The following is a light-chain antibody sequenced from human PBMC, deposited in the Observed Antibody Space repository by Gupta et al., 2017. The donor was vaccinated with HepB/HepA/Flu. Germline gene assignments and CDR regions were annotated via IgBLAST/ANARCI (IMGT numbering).Light chain of an antibody. CDR1: ALAKQY. V-gene: IGLV3-25*03. CDR3: QSADSSGTHYV. Sequence: SHELTQPLSVSVSPGQTARITCSGDALAKQYAYWYQQKPGQAPVVIIYKDSGRPSGIPERFPGSSSGTTVTLTISAVQVEDEADYYCQSADSSGTHYVFGTGTTVTVL. J-gene: IGLJ1*01. CDR2: KDS.